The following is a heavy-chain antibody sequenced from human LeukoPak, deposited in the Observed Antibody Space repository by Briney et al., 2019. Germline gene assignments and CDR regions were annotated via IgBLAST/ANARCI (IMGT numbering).Heavy chain of an antibody. CDR2: ISSSSSYI. J-gene: IGHJ2*01. Sequence: PGGSLRLSCAASGFTLSNYSMNWVRQAPGKGLEWVAFISSSSSYIFYADSLKGRFTISRDNAKNSLYLQMNSLRREDTAFYYCAKGGPPADNHWYLDLWGRGTLVSVSS. CDR1: GFTLSNYS. V-gene: IGHV3-21*04. D-gene: IGHD2-2*01. CDR3: AKGGPPADNHWYLDL.